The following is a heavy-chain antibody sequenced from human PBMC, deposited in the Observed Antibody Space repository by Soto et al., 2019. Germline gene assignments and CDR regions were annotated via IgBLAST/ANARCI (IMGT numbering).Heavy chain of an antibody. CDR2: IYTGGNT. CDR3: AREWALDY. V-gene: IGHV3-53*01. Sequence: EVQLVESGGGLIQPGGSLRLSCAASGFTVSSNPMTWVRQTPGRGLEWVSVIYTGGNTFYADSVKGRFTISRDNSKNTRHLQMNILRVEDTAGYYCAREWALDYWGQGTLVTVSS. CDR1: GFTVSSNP. D-gene: IGHD1-26*01. J-gene: IGHJ4*02.